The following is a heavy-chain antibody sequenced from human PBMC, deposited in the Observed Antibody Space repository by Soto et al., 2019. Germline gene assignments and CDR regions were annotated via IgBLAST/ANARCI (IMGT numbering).Heavy chain of an antibody. Sequence: SETLSLTCAVYGGSFSGYYWSWIRQPPGKGLEWIGEINHSGSTNYNPSLKSRVTISVDTSKNQFSLKLSSVTAADTAVYYCARRRSHYDFWSGSKNNWFDPWGQGTLVTVSS. CDR2: INHSGST. CDR3: ARRRSHYDFWSGSKNNWFDP. J-gene: IGHJ5*02. D-gene: IGHD3-3*01. CDR1: GGSFSGYY. V-gene: IGHV4-34*01.